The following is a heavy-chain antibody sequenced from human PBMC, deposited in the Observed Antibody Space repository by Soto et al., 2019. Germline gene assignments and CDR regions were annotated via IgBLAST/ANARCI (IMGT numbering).Heavy chain of an antibody. CDR2: IIPIFGTA. D-gene: IGHD5-12*01. J-gene: IGHJ6*02. CDR3: ARDEVDIVATIGPPYYYGMDV. Sequence: SVKVSCKASGGTFSSYAISWVRQAPGQGLEWMGGIIPIFGTANYAQKFQSRVTITADESTSTAYMELSSLRSEDTAVYYCARDEVDIVATIGPPYYYGMDVWGQGTTVTVSS. V-gene: IGHV1-69*13. CDR1: GGTFSSYA.